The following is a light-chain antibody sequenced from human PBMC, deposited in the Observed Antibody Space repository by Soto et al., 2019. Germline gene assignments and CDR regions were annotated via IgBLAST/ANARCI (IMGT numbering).Light chain of an antibody. CDR3: QQSFSPLIT. CDR1: QTLNNY. CDR2: AAS. V-gene: IGKV1-39*01. J-gene: IGKJ4*01. Sequence: DIQMTQSPSSVSASVGDRVTITCRASQTLNNYLTWFQQKPGKAPKVLIYAASTLQSGVPSRFSGSGSGAEFTLTISSLQPEDFATYYCQQSFSPLITFGGGTKVDIK.